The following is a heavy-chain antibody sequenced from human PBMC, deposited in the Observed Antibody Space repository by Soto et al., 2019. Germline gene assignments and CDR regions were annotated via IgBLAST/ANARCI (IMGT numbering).Heavy chain of an antibody. Sequence: PGGSLRLSCAASGFTFSSYGMHWVRQAPGKGLEWVAVIWYDGSNKYYADSVKGRFTISRDNSKNTLYLQMNSLRAEDTAVYYCARADYDSSGYYYDPWGQGTLVTVSS. CDR1: GFTFSSYG. CDR3: ARADYDSSGYYYDP. CDR2: IWYDGSNK. D-gene: IGHD3-22*01. J-gene: IGHJ5*02. V-gene: IGHV3-33*01.